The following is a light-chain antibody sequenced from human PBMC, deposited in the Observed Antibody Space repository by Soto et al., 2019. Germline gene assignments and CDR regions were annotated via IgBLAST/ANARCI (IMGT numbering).Light chain of an antibody. Sequence: QSVLTQPPSASGTPGQTVTISCSGSSSNIGSYIVNWYQQLPGTAPKLLIYSDSQRPSGVPDRFSASKSGTSASLAISGLQSEDEADYYCSAWDDSRNAVMLGGGTKLTVL. CDR1: SSNIGSYI. CDR3: SAWDDSRNAVM. J-gene: IGLJ2*01. CDR2: SDS. V-gene: IGLV1-44*01.